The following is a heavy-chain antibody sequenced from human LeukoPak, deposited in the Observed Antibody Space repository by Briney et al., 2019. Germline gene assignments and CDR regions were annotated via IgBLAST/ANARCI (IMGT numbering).Heavy chain of an antibody. CDR1: SLPLGVYH. D-gene: IGHD3-22*01. CDR3: TRDLYYDSSGDLIYYSDS. J-gene: IGHJ4*02. CDR2: IRTKPFGGTS. Sequence: QPGRPQRLSCSASSLPLGVYHLRWPRQAPGEGLEWVAFIRTKPFGGTSEYAASVKGRFTISRDDSKNIAYLQMHSLKTEDTAVYYCTRDLYYDSSGDLIYYSDSWGQGTLVTVSS. V-gene: IGHV3-49*03.